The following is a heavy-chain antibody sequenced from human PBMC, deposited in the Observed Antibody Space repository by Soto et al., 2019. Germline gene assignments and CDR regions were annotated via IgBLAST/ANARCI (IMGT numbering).Heavy chain of an antibody. J-gene: IGHJ3*02. Sequence: EPSVKVSCKASGYTFTSYGISWVRQARGQGLEWMRWISAYNGNTNYAQKLEGSVAMNTDTCTSTGFMEMRCGRADDTAVCYCERWGIEAAGTDAFNIWGQGAMVTVSS. CDR1: GYTFTSYG. CDR2: ISAYNGNT. V-gene: IGHV1-18*01. CDR3: ERWGIEAAGTDAFNI. D-gene: IGHD6-13*01.